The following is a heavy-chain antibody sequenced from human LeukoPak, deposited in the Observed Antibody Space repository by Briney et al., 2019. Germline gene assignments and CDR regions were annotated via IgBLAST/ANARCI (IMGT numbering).Heavy chain of an antibody. V-gene: IGHV3-7*01. CDR2: IKQDGGEK. D-gene: IGHD6-13*01. CDR1: GFTFSSHG. Sequence: GRSLRLSCAASGFTFSSHGMHWVRQAPGKGLEWVANIKQDGGEKYYVDSVKGRFTISRDNARNSLYLQMNSLRAEDTAVYYCATYSSSWHWGEYFQYWGQGTLVTVSS. J-gene: IGHJ1*01. CDR3: ATYSSSWHWGEYFQY.